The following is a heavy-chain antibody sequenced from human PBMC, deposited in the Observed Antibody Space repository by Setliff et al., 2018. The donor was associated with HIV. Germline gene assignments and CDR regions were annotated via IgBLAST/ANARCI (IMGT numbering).Heavy chain of an antibody. CDR1: SGSISGDNW. D-gene: IGHD3-22*01. J-gene: IGHJ4*02. CDR2: IYHRGST. V-gene: IGHV4-4*02. CDR3: AVRRYYDSTGYYDY. Sequence: PSETLSLTCTVSSGSISGDNWWSWVRQPPGKGLEWIGEIYHRGSTNYNPSLKSRVTISVDKSKNQFSLKLTSVTAADTAVYYCAVRRYYDSTGYYDYWGQGTQVTVSS.